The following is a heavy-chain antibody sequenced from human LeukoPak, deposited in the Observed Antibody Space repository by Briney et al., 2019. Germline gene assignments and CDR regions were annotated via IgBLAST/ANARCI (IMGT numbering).Heavy chain of an antibody. D-gene: IGHD3-3*01. CDR2: IYYSGST. V-gene: IGHV4-59*01. CDR1: GFSFSSYS. Sequence: GSLRLSCTASGFSFSSYSMNWVRQPPGKGLEWIGYIYYSGSTNYNPSLKSRVTISVDTSKNQFSLKLSSVTAAVTAVYYCARHRATIFGVAPFDYWGQGTLVTVSS. CDR3: ARHRATIFGVAPFDY. J-gene: IGHJ4*02.